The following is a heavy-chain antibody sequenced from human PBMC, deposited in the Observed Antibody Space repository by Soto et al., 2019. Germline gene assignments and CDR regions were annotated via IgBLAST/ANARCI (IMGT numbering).Heavy chain of an antibody. D-gene: IGHD2-15*01. Sequence: PGGSLRLSCAASGFTFSNFVMSWVRQAPGKGLEWVSAISGGSDGIGYADSVKGRFTISRDNAKNSLYLQMNSLRAEDTALYYCASYCSGGSCYPNSDPIWGQGTMVTVSS. CDR3: ASYCSGGSCYPNSDPI. CDR1: GFTFSNFV. CDR2: ISGGSDGI. V-gene: IGHV3-20*04. J-gene: IGHJ3*02.